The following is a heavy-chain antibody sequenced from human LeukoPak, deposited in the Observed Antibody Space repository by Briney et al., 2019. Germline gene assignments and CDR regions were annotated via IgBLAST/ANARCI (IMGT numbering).Heavy chain of an antibody. CDR3: ARLRVGAIDY. Sequence: SETLSLTCTVSGGSISSYYWSWIRQPPGKGLEWIGYIFYSGSSNYNPSLKSRVTISVDTSKNQFSLKLSSVTAADTTVYYCARLRVGAIDYWGQGTLVTASS. CDR2: IFYSGSS. J-gene: IGHJ4*02. D-gene: IGHD1-26*01. CDR1: GGSISSYY. V-gene: IGHV4-59*08.